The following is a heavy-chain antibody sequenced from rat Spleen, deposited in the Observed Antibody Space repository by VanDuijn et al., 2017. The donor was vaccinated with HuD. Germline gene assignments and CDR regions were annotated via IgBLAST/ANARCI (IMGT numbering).Heavy chain of an antibody. D-gene: IGHD4-3*01. Sequence: EVQLVESGGGLVQPGRSLKLSCAASGFTFSNYGMAWVRQAPTKGLEWVATISYDGSSTYYRDSVKGRFTISRDNAKSTLYLQMDSLRSEDTATYYCARSGFSRDNSGYEGFAYWGQGTLVTVSS. CDR2: ISYDGSST. CDR3: ARSGFSRDNSGYEGFAY. J-gene: IGHJ3*01. CDR1: GFTFSNYG. V-gene: IGHV5-29*01.